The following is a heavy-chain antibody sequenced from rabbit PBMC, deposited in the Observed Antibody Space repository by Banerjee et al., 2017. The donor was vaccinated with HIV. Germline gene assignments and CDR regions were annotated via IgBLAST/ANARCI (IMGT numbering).Heavy chain of an antibody. CDR1: GFDISNYH. D-gene: IGHD4-2*01. V-gene: IGHV1S40*01. CDR3: ARDYAGAIGYSYRYFNL. CDR2: ISTYNGIT. Sequence: SLKESGGGLVQPGGSLTLTCTASGFDISNYHMCWVRQAPGKGLEWIACISTYNGITYYASWAKGRFTISKTSSTVTLQVTSLTAADTATYFCARDYAGAIGYSYRYFNLWGQGTLVTVS. J-gene: IGHJ4*01.